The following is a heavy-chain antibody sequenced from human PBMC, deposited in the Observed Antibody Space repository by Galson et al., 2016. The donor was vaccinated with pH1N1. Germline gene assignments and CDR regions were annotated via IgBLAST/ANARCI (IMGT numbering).Heavy chain of an antibody. D-gene: IGHD3-3*01. Sequence: CAISGDSVSSSSDTWNWIRQSPRGGLEWLGRIYHMSKWYYEYAPSLQGRLRISPDTSSNQMSLHLNSVTLDDAAVYYCAREVWLRRGYYIDHWGQGSLVTVSS. V-gene: IGHV6-1*01. CDR2: IYHMSKWYY. J-gene: IGHJ4*02. CDR1: GDSVSSSSDT. CDR3: AREVWLRRGYYIDH.